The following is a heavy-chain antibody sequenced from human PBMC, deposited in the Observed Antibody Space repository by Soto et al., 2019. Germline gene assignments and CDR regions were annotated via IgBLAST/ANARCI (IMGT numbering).Heavy chain of an antibody. V-gene: IGHV3-66*01. CDR3: ARDTLGGAYDFCH. J-gene: IGHJ4*02. D-gene: IGHD3-3*01. Sequence: EVQLVESGGGLVQPGGSLRLSCAASGISVSNSYMTWVRQAPGKGLESVSVISSDDRTYYADSVRGRFTISRDYSKNTLYLEMNSLRAGDTAVYHCARDTLGGAYDFCHGGQGTLVTVSS. CDR1: GISVSNSY. CDR2: ISSDDRT.